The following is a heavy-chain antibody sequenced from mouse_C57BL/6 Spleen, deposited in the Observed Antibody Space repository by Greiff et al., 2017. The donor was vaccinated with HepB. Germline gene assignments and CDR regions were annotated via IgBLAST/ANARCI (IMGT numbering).Heavy chain of an antibody. CDR2: ILPGSGST. Sequence: LVEPGASVKLSCKATGYTFTGYWIEWVKQRPGHGLEWIGEILPGSGSTNYNEKFKGKATFTADTSSNTAYMQLSSLTTEDSAIYYCASGGNYVRFAYWGQGTLVTVSA. CDR3: ASGGNYVRFAY. D-gene: IGHD2-1*01. J-gene: IGHJ3*01. CDR1: GYTFTGYW. V-gene: IGHV1-9*01.